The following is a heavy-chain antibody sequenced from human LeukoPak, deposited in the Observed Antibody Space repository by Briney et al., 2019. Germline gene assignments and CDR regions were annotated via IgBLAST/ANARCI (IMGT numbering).Heavy chain of an antibody. CDR2: INHSGST. J-gene: IGHJ4*02. CDR3: ARSHYGGNFDY. V-gene: IGHV4-34*01. Sequence: SETLSLTCAVYGGSFSGYYWSWIRQPPGKGLEWIGEINHSGSTNYNPSLKSRVTISVDTSKNQFSLKLSSVTAADTAVYYCARSHYGGNFDYWGQGTLVTVPS. D-gene: IGHD4-17*01. CDR1: GGSFSGYY.